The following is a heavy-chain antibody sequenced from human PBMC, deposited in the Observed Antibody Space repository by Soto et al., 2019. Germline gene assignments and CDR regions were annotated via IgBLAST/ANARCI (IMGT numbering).Heavy chain of an antibody. Sequence: GLLLRHSCATCEFILSECAMNRVRKNPGKGLEWVSYISSSSSVIDYADSVKGRFTVSRDNARNSLYLQMNSLRAEDTAVYYCARDLSWGSNWYYYMDVWGKGTTVTVSS. D-gene: IGHD7-27*01. CDR2: ISSSSSVI. J-gene: IGHJ6*03. CDR1: EFILSECA. CDR3: ARDLSWGSNWYYYMDV. V-gene: IGHV3-48*01.